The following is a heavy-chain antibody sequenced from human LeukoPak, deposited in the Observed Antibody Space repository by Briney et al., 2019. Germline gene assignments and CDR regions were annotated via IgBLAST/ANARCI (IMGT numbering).Heavy chain of an antibody. V-gene: IGHV3-23*01. CDR1: GFIFSSYA. J-gene: IGHJ4*02. Sequence: GGSLRLSCAASGFIFSSYAMTWVRQAPGKGLEWVSSISSSGKSPYYADSVKGRFIISRDNAKNALYLQMNSLRAEDTAVYYCARGRSIAVAGTTDYWGQGTLVTVSS. CDR2: ISSSGKSP. CDR3: ARGRSIAVAGTTDY. D-gene: IGHD6-19*01.